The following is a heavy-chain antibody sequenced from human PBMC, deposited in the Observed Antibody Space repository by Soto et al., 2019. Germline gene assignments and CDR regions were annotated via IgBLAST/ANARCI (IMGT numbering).Heavy chain of an antibody. CDR1: GFTFSDYG. CDR2: ISYEGSEE. Sequence: LRLSCAGSGFTFSDYGIHWVRQAPGKGLEWVAVISYEGSEEYYADSVKGRFTISRDNSKNTLYLQMNSLRAEDTAVYYCARDHRYSSGWYYYYGMDVWGQGTTVTVSS. D-gene: IGHD6-19*01. CDR3: ARDHRYSSGWYYYYGMDV. J-gene: IGHJ6*02. V-gene: IGHV3-30*03.